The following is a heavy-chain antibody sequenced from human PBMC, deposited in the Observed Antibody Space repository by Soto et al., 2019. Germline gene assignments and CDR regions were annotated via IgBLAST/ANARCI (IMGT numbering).Heavy chain of an antibody. D-gene: IGHD6-19*01. CDR1: GYTFTSYD. CDR3: ARKRSDSSWYNWFDP. CDR2: MNPNSGNT. Sequence: ASVKVSCKASGYTFTSYDINWVRQATVQGLEWMGWMNPNSGNTGYVQKFQGRVTMTRNTSISTAYMELSSLRTEDTAVYYCARKRSDSSWYNWFDPWGQGALVTVSS. J-gene: IGHJ5*02. V-gene: IGHV1-8*01.